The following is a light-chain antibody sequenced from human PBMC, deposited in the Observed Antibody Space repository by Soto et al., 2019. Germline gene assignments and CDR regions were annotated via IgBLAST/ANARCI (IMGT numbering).Light chain of an antibody. CDR1: QSVNSNY. CDR3: LQYGNSRLT. Sequence: IVLTQSPGTLSLSPGERATLSCRASQSVNSNYLAWYQQKPGQAPRLLIFGASSRATGIPDRFRGSGSGTDFTLAISRLEPEDFAVYYCLQYGNSRLTFGGGTKVEIK. V-gene: IGKV3-20*01. CDR2: GAS. J-gene: IGKJ4*01.